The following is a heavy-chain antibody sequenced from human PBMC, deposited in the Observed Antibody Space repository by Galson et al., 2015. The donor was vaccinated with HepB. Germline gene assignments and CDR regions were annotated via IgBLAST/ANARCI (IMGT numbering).Heavy chain of an antibody. CDR3: AADLKLGFGEHPYGWDV. V-gene: IGHV1-58*01. J-gene: IGHJ6*02. CDR1: GFTFPSSG. D-gene: IGHD3-10*01. Sequence: SVKVSCKASGFTFPSSGVQWVRQARGHRLEWMGWIAVGRGYTSYAQKFQERVTITRDKSTNTAYMELGSLRSEDTAVYYCAADLKLGFGEHPYGWDVWGQGTTVTVSS. CDR2: IAVGRGYT.